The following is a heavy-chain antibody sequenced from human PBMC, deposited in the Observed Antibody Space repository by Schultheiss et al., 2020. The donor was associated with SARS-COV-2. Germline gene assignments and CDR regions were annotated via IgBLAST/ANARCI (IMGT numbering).Heavy chain of an antibody. CDR3: ARASWDNWFDP. D-gene: IGHD2-2*01. CDR2: ISAYNGNT. J-gene: IGHJ5*02. V-gene: IGHV1-18*01. Sequence: ASVKVSCKASGYTFTSYGISWVRQAPGQGLEWMGWISAYNGNTNYAQKFQGRVTITRDTSASTAYMELSSLRSEDTAVYYCARASWDNWFDPWGQGTLVTVSS. CDR1: GYTFTSYG.